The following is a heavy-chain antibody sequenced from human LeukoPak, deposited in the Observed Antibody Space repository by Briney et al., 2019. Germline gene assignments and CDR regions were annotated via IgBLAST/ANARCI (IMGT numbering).Heavy chain of an antibody. J-gene: IGHJ5*02. D-gene: IGHD2-2*01. V-gene: IGHV3-30*02. Sequence: GGSLRLSCATSGFVFNDYGIHWLRQAPGKGLEWVAFIRYDGSDPNYPDSVKGRFTISRDNSKNMVQLQMNSLRVEDTAVYYCAQDRFCSSDSCSFGTTCFDPWGQGTLVTVSS. CDR1: GFVFNDYG. CDR2: IRYDGSDP. CDR3: AQDRFCSSDSCSFGTTCFDP.